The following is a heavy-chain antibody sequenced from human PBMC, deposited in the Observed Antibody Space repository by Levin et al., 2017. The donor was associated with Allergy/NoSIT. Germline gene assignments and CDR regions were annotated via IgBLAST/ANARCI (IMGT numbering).Heavy chain of an antibody. J-gene: IGHJ4*02. CDR3: VKNYYDSSGYYLLSDY. D-gene: IGHD3-22*01. Sequence: SCSGSGFTFSRYAMHWVRQAPGKGLEYVSAISSDGGSTYYADSVKGRFTISRDNSKNTLFLQMSSLRPEDTAVYYCVKNYYDSSGYYLLSDYWGKGTLVTVSS. V-gene: IGHV3-64D*06. CDR1: GFTFSRYA. CDR2: ISSDGGST.